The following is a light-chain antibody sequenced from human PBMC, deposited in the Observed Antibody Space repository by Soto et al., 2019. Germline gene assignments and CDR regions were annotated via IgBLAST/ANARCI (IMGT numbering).Light chain of an antibody. J-gene: IGKJ1*01. Sequence: EIVMTQSPATLAVSPGERATLSCRASQSVRSNLAWYQQKPGQAPRLLIYDASTRATGIPATFSGSGSGTEFTLTNSSLQSEYFAVYYCQHYNNWPWSFGQGTKVEIK. CDR1: QSVRSN. CDR2: DAS. CDR3: QHYNNWPWS. V-gene: IGKV3-15*01.